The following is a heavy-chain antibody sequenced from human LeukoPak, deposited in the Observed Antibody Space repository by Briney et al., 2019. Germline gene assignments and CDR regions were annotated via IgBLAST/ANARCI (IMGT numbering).Heavy chain of an antibody. D-gene: IGHD1-26*01. V-gene: IGHV4-39*07. CDR3: ARGGSYLYYFDY. J-gene: IGHJ4*02. CDR2: IYYSGST. CDR1: GGSISSSSYY. Sequence: PSETLSLTCTVSGGSISSSSYYWGWIRQPPGKGLEWIGSIYYSGSTNYNPSLKSRVTISVDTSKNQFSLKLSSVTAADTAVYYCARGGSYLYYFDYWGQGTLVTVSS.